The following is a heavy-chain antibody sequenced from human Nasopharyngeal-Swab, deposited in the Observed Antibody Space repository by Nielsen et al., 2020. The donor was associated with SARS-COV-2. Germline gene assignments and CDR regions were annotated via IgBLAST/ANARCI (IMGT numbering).Heavy chain of an antibody. CDR1: GGSFSGYY. D-gene: IGHD6-6*01. Sequence: SETLSLTCAVYGGSFSGYYWSWIRQPPGKGLEWIGRIYTSGSTNYNPSLKGRVTMSVDTSKNQFSLKLSSVTAADTAVYYCARDGQSIAARRGGIYYYYGMDVWGQGTTVTVSS. CDR3: ARDGQSIAARRGGIYYYYGMDV. CDR2: IYTSGST. V-gene: IGHV4-4*07. J-gene: IGHJ6*02.